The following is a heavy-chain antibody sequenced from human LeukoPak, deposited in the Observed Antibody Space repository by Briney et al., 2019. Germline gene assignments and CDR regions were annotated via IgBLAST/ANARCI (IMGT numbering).Heavy chain of an antibody. CDR3: ATDGAYYYGSGSYFH. D-gene: IGHD3-10*01. J-gene: IGHJ4*02. CDR2: VDPEDGET. V-gene: IGHV1-69-2*01. Sequence: ASVKVSCKASGYTFTDYYMHWVQQAPGKGLEWTGRVDPEDGETIYAEKFQGRVTITADTSTDTAYMELSSLRSEDTAVYYCATDGAYYYGSGSYFHWGQGTLVTVSS. CDR1: GYTFTDYY.